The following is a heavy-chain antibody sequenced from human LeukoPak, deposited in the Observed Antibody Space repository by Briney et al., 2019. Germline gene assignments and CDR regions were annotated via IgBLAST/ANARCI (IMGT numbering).Heavy chain of an antibody. J-gene: IGHJ4*02. Sequence: GGSLRLSCAASGFTFSSYSMNWVRQAPGKGLEWVSYISSSSSTIYYADSVKGRFTISRDNAKNSLYLQMNSLRAEDTAVYYCARDHLYCSGGSCYFAYWGQGTLVTVSS. CDR1: GFTFSSYS. CDR2: ISSSSSTI. V-gene: IGHV3-48*01. CDR3: ARDHLYCSGGSCYFAY. D-gene: IGHD2-15*01.